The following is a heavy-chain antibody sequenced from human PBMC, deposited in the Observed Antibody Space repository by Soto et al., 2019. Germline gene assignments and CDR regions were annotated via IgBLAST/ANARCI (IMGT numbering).Heavy chain of an antibody. Sequence: SETLSLTCAVYGGSFSGYYWSWIRQPPGKGLEWIGEINHSGSTNYNPSLKSRVTISVDTSKNQFSLKLSSVTAADTAVYYCARVRRGGARYYYYGMDVWGQGTTVTSP. CDR1: GGSFSGYY. J-gene: IGHJ6*02. D-gene: IGHD3-16*01. V-gene: IGHV4-34*01. CDR2: INHSGST. CDR3: ARVRRGGARYYYYGMDV.